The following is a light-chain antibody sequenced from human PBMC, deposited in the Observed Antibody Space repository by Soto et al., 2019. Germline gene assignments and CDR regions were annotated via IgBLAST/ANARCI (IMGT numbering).Light chain of an antibody. J-gene: IGKJ4*01. CDR1: QSVLYSSNNKNY. CDR2: WAS. CDR3: QQYLSTPLS. V-gene: IGKV4-1*01. Sequence: DIVMTQSPDSLAVSLGERATINCKSSQSVLYSSNNKNYLAWYQQKPGQPPKLLIYWASTRQSGVPDRFRGSGSGTDFTLTISSLQAEDVAVYYCQQYLSTPLSFGGGTEVEIK.